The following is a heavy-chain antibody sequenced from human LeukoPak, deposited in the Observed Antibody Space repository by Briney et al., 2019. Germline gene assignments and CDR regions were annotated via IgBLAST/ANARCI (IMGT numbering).Heavy chain of an antibody. CDR1: GFTFSDYY. V-gene: IGHV3-11*04. CDR2: ISSSGSTI. Sequence: GGSLRLSCAASGFTFSDYYMSWIRHAPGKGLEWVSYISSSGSTIYYADSVKDRFTISRDNAKNSLYLQINSMRAQDTAVYYWAGLYYDFWGGLNNWFAPWGQGALVTVSS. CDR3: AGLYYDFWGGLNNWFAP. D-gene: IGHD3-3*01. J-gene: IGHJ5*02.